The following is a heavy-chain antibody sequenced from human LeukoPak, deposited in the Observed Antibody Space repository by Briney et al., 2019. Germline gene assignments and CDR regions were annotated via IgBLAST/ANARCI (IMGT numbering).Heavy chain of an antibody. CDR1: GFTFSSYS. D-gene: IGHD3-10*01. CDR2: ISSSSSYI. J-gene: IGHJ4*02. CDR3: ARDLPGYYGSGSYYYYDY. Sequence: GGSLRLSCAASGFTFSSYSVNWVRQAAGKGLEWVSSISSSSSYIYYADSVKGRFTISRDNAKNSLYLQMNSLRAEDTAVYYCARDLPGYYGSGSYYYYDYWGQGTLVTVSS. V-gene: IGHV3-21*01.